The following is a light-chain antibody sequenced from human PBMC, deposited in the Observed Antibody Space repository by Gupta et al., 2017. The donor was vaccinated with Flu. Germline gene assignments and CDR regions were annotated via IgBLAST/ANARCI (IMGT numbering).Light chain of an antibody. J-gene: IGLJ2*01. CDR1: SGHSRYA. Sequence: QLVLTQSPSASASLGASVKLTCTLSSGHSRYAIAWHQQQPEKGPRYLMKLNSDGSHSKGDGIPYRFSGSSSRAARYLTISSLQAEDEAYYCCQTWGTGIQVFGGGTKLTVL. CDR2: LNSDGSH. CDR3: QTWGTGIQV. V-gene: IGLV4-69*01.